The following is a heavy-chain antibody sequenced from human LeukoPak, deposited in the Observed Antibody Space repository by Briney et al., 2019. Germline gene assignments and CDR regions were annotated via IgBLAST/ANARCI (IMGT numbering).Heavy chain of an antibody. CDR2: ISYDGSNK. Sequence: PGGSLRLSCAASGFTFSSYAMHWVRQAPGKGLEWVAVISYDGSNKYYADSVKGRFTISRDNSKNTLYLQMNSLRAEDTAVYHCSKDLMRDRWFGESWGQGTLVTVSS. CDR3: SKDLMRDRWFGES. CDR1: GFTFSSYA. D-gene: IGHD3-10*01. V-gene: IGHV3-30*04. J-gene: IGHJ5*02.